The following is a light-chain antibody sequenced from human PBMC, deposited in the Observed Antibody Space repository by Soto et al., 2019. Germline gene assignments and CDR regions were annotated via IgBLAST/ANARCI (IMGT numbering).Light chain of an antibody. Sequence: EIVLTQSPDTLSLSPGDRASLSCRASQSVSSYYLTWFQQKPGRAPRLLIFAASSRATGVPDRFSGSGSGTDFSLTISGLEPEDFAVYYCQQYDSSSGTFGQGTRVDI. CDR2: AAS. CDR3: QQYDSSSGT. CDR1: QSVSSYY. J-gene: IGKJ1*01. V-gene: IGKV3-20*01.